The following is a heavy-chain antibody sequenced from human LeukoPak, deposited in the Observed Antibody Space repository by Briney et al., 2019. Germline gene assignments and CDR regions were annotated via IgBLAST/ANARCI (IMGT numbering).Heavy chain of an antibody. CDR2: IYYSGST. CDR1: DVSISSYY. CDR3: ARQPWNMGAYYFDL. D-gene: IGHD1-26*01. Sequence: SETLSLTRTVSDVSISSYYWSWIRQPPGKGLEWIGYIYYSGSTKYNPSLTSRVTISIDTSKNQFSLKLNSVTATDTAVYYCARQPWNMGAYYFDLWGQGTLVTVSS. V-gene: IGHV4-59*08. J-gene: IGHJ4*02.